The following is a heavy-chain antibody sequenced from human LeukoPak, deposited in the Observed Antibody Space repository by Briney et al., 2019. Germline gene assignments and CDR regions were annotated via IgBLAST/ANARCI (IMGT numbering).Heavy chain of an antibody. Sequence: TGGSLRLSCAASGFTVSSNYMSWVRQAPGKGLEWVSAISDSGGNTFYADSVKGRFTISRDTSKNTLYLQMNSLRAEDTAVYYCAKDRYSSSWSYFDYWGQGTLVTVSS. V-gene: IGHV3-23*01. J-gene: IGHJ4*02. CDR1: GFTVSSNY. CDR3: AKDRYSSSWSYFDY. CDR2: ISDSGGNT. D-gene: IGHD6-13*01.